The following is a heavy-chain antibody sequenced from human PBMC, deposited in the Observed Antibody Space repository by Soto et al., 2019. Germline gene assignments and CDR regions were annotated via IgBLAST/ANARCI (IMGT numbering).Heavy chain of an antibody. CDR2: ISAYNGNT. D-gene: IGHD1-7*01. Sequence: ASVKVSCKASGYTFTSYCISWVRQAPGQGLEWMGWISAYNGNTNYAQKLQGRVTMTTDTSTSTAYMELRSLRSDDTAVYYCARGEITGTTADWFDPWGQGTLVTVSS. V-gene: IGHV1-18*01. CDR3: ARGEITGTTADWFDP. CDR1: GYTFTSYC. J-gene: IGHJ5*02.